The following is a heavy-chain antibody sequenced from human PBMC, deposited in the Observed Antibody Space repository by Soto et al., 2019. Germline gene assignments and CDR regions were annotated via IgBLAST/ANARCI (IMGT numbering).Heavy chain of an antibody. CDR1: GGSFSGYY. CDR3: AMTERYGDFLYY. D-gene: IGHD4-17*01. CDR2: INHSGST. V-gene: IGHV4-34*01. Sequence: SETLSLTCAVYGGSFSGYYWSWIRQPPGKGLEWIGEINHSGSTNYNPSLKSRVTISVDTSKNQFSLKLSSVTAADTAVYYCAMTERYGDFLYYWGQGTLVTVS. J-gene: IGHJ4*02.